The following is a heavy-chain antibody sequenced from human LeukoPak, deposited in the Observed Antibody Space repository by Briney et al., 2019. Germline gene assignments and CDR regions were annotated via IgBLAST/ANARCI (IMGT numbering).Heavy chain of an antibody. CDR3: ARGDVYYNNVYNWFDP. V-gene: IGHV1-46*01. D-gene: IGHD3-10*01. CDR1: GYTFTSYY. J-gene: IGHJ5*02. Sequence: ASVKVSCKASGYTFTSYYIHWVRQAPGQELEWMGIINPSGGSTTYAQKFQGRVTMTGDTSTSTVYMELSSLRSEDTALYYCARGDVYYNNVYNWFDPWGQGTLVIVSS. CDR2: INPSGGST.